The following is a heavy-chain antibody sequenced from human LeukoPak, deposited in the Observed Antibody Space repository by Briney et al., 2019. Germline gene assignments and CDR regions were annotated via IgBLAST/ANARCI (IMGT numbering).Heavy chain of an antibody. Sequence: SETLSLTCTVSGGSISSSSYYWGWIRQPPGKGLEWIGSIYYSGSTYYNPSLKSRVTISVDTSKNQFSLKLSSVTAADTAVYYCARDPESYYYDSSGYYPYGMDVWGQGTTVTVSS. CDR2: IYYSGST. J-gene: IGHJ6*02. D-gene: IGHD3-22*01. CDR3: ARDPESYYYDSSGYYPYGMDV. V-gene: IGHV4-39*07. CDR1: GGSISSSSYY.